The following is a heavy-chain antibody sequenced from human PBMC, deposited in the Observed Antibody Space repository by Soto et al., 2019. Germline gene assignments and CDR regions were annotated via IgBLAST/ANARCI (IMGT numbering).Heavy chain of an antibody. V-gene: IGHV1-8*01. CDR2: MNHNSGNT. CDR1: GYTFTSYD. CDR3: ARGCGLDPTPLYYYGMDV. D-gene: IGHD1-1*01. J-gene: IGHJ6*02. Sequence: QVQLVQSGAEVKKPGASVKVSCKASGYTFTSYDINWVRQATGQGLEWMGWMNHNSGNTGYAQKFQGRVTMTRNTSISTAYMELSSLRSEDTAVYYCARGCGLDPTPLYYYGMDVWGQGTTVTVSS.